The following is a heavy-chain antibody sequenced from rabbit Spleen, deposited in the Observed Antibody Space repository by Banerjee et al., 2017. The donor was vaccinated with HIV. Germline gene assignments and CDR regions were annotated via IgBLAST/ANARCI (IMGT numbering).Heavy chain of an antibody. V-gene: IGHV1S40*01. J-gene: IGHJ6*01. CDR3: ARDSASSFSSYGMDL. D-gene: IGHD8-1*01. Sequence: QSLEESGGDLVKPGASLTLTCTASGFSFSSNDYMCWVRQAPGKGLEWISCIAGVSSAFTYSATWAKGRFTCSKTSSTTVTLQMTSLTVADTATYFCARDSASSFSSYGMDLWGPGTLVTVS. CDR2: IAGVSSAFT. CDR1: GFSFSSNDY.